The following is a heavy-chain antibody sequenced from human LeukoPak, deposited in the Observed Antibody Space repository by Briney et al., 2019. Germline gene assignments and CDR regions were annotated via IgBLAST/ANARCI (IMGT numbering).Heavy chain of an antibody. CDR3: ARGLGGSFDP. J-gene: IGHJ5*02. CDR1: GGSISSGDYY. D-gene: IGHD3/OR15-3a*01. Sequence: SQTLSLTCTVSGGSISSGDYYCSWIPQPPGKGLEWVGDIYYSGSTYYNPSLKCRIITSIDTSKNYFSLQLSSVTAADPAVYYCARGLGGSFDPRGQRDLVTVSS. CDR2: IYYSGST. V-gene: IGHV4-30-4*01.